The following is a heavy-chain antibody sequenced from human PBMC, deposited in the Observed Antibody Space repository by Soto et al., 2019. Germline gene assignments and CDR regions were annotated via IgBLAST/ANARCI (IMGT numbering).Heavy chain of an antibody. J-gene: IGHJ4*02. CDR1: GGTFSRNS. CDR2: IIPFFGTT. V-gene: IGHV1-69*13. Sequence: GASVKVSCKASGGTFSRNSLTWMRQAPGEGLEWVGGIIPFFGTTDYAQKFQGRVTMTADESTGTAYMELSSLRSDDTAVYYCAREGMEYCSSMHCPFDSWGQSTLVTVSS. D-gene: IGHD2-2*01. CDR3: AREGMEYCSSMHCPFDS.